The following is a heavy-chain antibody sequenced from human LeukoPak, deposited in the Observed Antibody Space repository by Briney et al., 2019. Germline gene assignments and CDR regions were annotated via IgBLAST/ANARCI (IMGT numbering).Heavy chain of an antibody. CDR1: GFTFSSYG. CDR2: ISGSGGST. J-gene: IGHJ4*02. Sequence: GGSLRLSCAASGFTFSSYGMHWVRQAPGKGLEWVSAISGSGGSTYYADSVKGRFTISRDNSKNTLYLQMNSLRAEDTAVYYCAKAKDYYYDSSGYPYYFDYWGQGTLVTVSS. CDR3: AKAKDYYYDSSGYPYYFDY. D-gene: IGHD3-22*01. V-gene: IGHV3-23*01.